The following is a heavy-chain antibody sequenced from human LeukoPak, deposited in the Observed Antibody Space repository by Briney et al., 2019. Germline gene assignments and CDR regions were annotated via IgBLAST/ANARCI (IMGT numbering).Heavy chain of an antibody. J-gene: IGHJ5*02. V-gene: IGHV3-23*01. CDR1: GFTFNIYG. CDR2: VGGGNDI. CDR3: AKDATPRNSIWDHFDP. D-gene: IGHD1-7*01. Sequence: GGSLRLSCAASGFTFNIYGMSWVRQAPGKGLEWVSSVGGGNDIYYADSVKGRFTGSRDDAKNTVYLQMNSLRAEDTAIYFCAKDATPRNSIWDHFDPWGQGTLVTVSS.